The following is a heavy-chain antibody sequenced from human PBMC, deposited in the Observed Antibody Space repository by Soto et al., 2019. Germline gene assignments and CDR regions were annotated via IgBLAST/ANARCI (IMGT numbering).Heavy chain of an antibody. CDR3: ASGGNYCGGDCYYDY. CDR2: IIPIFGTA. D-gene: IGHD2-21*02. J-gene: IGHJ4*02. Sequence: ASVKVSCKASGGTFSSYAISWVRQAPGQGLEWMGGIIPIFGTANYAQKFQGRVTITADESTSTAYMELSSLRSEDTAVYYCASGGNYCGGDCYYDYWGQGTLVTVS. V-gene: IGHV1-69*13. CDR1: GGTFSSYA.